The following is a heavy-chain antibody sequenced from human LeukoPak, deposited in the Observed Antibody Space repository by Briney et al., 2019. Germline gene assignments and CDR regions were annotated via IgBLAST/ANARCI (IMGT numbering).Heavy chain of an antibody. J-gene: IGHJ4*02. CDR3: ARVTGIAVAGTYY. Sequence: SETLSLTCTVSGGSISSGSYYWSWIRQPAGKGLEWIGRIYTSGSTNYNPSLKSRVTMSVDTSKNQFSLKLSSVTAADTAVYYCARVTGIAVAGTYYWGQGTLVTVSS. V-gene: IGHV4-61*02. CDR1: GGSISSGSYY. CDR2: IYTSGST. D-gene: IGHD6-19*01.